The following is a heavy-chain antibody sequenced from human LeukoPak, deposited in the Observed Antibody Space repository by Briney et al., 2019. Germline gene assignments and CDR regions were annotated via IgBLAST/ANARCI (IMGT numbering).Heavy chain of an antibody. Sequence: SETLSLTCAVYGGSFSGYYWSWIRKPPGKGLEWIGEINHSGSTNYNPSLKSRVTISVDTSKNQFSLKLSSVTAADTAVYYCARARGYCSGGSCYQKYFQHWGQGTLVTVSS. D-gene: IGHD2-15*01. J-gene: IGHJ1*01. CDR1: GGSFSGYY. V-gene: IGHV4-34*01. CDR3: ARARGYCSGGSCYQKYFQH. CDR2: INHSGST.